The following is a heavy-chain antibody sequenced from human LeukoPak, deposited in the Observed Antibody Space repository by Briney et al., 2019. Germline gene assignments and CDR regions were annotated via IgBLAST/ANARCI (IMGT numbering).Heavy chain of an antibody. D-gene: IGHD3-22*01. V-gene: IGHV1-18*01. CDR3: ARTDSSGYYYPPVFDY. CDR2: ISAYNGNT. J-gene: IGHJ4*02. Sequence: GASAKVSCKASGYTFTSYGISWVRQAPGQRLEWMGWISAYNGNTNYAQKLQGRVTMTTDTSTSTAYMELRSLRSDDTAVYYCARTDSSGYYYPPVFDYWGQGTLVTVSS. CDR1: GYTFTSYG.